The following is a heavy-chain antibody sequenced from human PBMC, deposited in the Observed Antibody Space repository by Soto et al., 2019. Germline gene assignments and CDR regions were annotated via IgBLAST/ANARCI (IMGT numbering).Heavy chain of an antibody. J-gene: IGHJ3*02. D-gene: IGHD6-6*01. CDR1: GFTFSSYS. V-gene: IGHV3-48*01. Sequence: EVQLVESGGGLVQPGGSLRLSCAASGFTFSSYSMNWVRQAPGKGLEWVSYISSSSTIYYADSVKGRFTISRDNAKNSLYLQMNSLRAEDTAVYYCARDKQLVRGVDAFDIWGQGTMVTVSS. CDR3: ARDKQLVRGVDAFDI. CDR2: ISSSSTI.